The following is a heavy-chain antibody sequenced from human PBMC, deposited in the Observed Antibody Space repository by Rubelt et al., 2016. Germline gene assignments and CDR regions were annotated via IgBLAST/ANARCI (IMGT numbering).Heavy chain of an antibody. CDR3: ASADYDFWSGSDRNWFDP. CDR1: GGSISSSSYY. Sequence: QLQLQESGPGLVKPSETLSLTCTVSGGSISSSSYYWGWIRQSPGKGLEWIGSIYHSGSTYYNPSLKTRVTISVDTSKNQFSLKLSSVTAADTAVYYCASADYDFWSGSDRNWFDPWGQGTLVTVSS. D-gene: IGHD3-3*01. J-gene: IGHJ5*02. V-gene: IGHV4-39*07. CDR2: IYHSGST.